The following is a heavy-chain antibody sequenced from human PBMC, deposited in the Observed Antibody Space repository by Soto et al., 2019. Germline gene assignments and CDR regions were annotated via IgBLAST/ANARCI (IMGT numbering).Heavy chain of an antibody. CDR1: GGSIDSSSYY. V-gene: IGHV4-39*05. Sequence: KTPYLTCTVYGGSIDSSSYYWGWIRHPTGKGLEWIGSIYYSGSTYYNPSLKSRVTISVDTSKNQFSLKLSSVTAADTAVYYCAGEGRVLWSAASPYYYHARHVSGPGSTVT. D-gene: IGHD3-10*01. CDR2: IYYSGST. CDR3: AGEGRVLWSAASPYYYHARHV. J-gene: IGHJ6*02.